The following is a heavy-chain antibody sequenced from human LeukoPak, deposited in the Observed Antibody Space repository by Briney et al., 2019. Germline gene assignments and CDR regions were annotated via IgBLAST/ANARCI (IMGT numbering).Heavy chain of an antibody. CDR3: ARETGTYYFDY. Sequence: PGGSLRLSCAASGFTVSSNYMSCVRQAPGKGLEWVSVIYSGGDTYYADSVKGRFTISRDNSKNTLYLQMNSLRAEDTAVYYCARETGTYYFDYWGQGTLVTVSS. CDR1: GFTVSSNY. V-gene: IGHV3-53*01. D-gene: IGHD1-1*01. J-gene: IGHJ4*02. CDR2: IYSGGDT.